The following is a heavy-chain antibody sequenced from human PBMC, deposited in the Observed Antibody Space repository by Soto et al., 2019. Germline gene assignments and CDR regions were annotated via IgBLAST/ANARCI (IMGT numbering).Heavy chain of an antibody. CDR1: GFTFSSYA. CDR2: ITDSGAGT. D-gene: IGHD2-15*01. V-gene: IGHV3-23*01. CDR3: AKGRRVVVVVAAAGDY. J-gene: IGHJ4*02. Sequence: GSLRLSCAASGFTFSSYAMSWVRQAPGKGLEWVSSITDSGAGTFYADSVKGRFTVSRDNSKNTLYLQMNSLRAEDTAVYYCAKGRRVVVVVAAAGDYWGQGTLVTVSS.